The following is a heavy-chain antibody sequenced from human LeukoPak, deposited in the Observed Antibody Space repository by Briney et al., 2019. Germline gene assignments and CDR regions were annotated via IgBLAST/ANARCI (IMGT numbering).Heavy chain of an antibody. J-gene: IGHJ3*02. CDR1: GYSFTSYW. Sequence: GESLKISCKGSGYSFTSYWIAWVRQMPGKGLEWMGIIYPGDSDTTYSPSFQGQVTISVDKSISTAYLQWSSLKASDTAMYYCARRNPLTQDAFDIWGQGTMVTVSS. CDR3: ARRNPLTQDAFDI. D-gene: IGHD2-21*02. V-gene: IGHV5-51*01. CDR2: IYPGDSDT.